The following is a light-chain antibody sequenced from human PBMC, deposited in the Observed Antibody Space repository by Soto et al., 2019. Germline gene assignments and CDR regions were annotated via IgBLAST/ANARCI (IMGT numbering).Light chain of an antibody. J-gene: IGLJ1*01. V-gene: IGLV2-14*01. CDR3: SSYSNGNRLDV. CDR1: SSDVGSYNY. CDR2: EVT. Sequence: QYVLTQPASVSGSPGQSITISCAGTSSDVGSYNYISWYQQHPGKAPKLLIYEVTNRPSGVSNRFSGSKSGNTASLTISGLQAEDEATYDCSSYSNGNRLDVFGTGTKVTVL.